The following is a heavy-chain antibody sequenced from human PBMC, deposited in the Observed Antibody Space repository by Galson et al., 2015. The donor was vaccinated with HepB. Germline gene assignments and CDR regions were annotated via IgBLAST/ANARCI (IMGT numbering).Heavy chain of an antibody. Sequence: ETLSLTCTVSGGSITSYYWSWIRQPPGKGLEWIGYVHYSGSTNYNPSLKSRLTTSVDTSKNQFSLKLSSVTAADTAVYYCVRLGYCRSTSCYQPGAFDIWGQGTMVTVSS. CDR1: GGSITSYY. CDR2: VHYSGST. V-gene: IGHV4-59*01. CDR3: VRLGYCRSTSCYQPGAFDI. D-gene: IGHD2-2*03. J-gene: IGHJ3*02.